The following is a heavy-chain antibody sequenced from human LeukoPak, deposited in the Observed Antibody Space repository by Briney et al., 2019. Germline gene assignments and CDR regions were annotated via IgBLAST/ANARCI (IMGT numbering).Heavy chain of an antibody. CDR1: GFTFSSYA. CDR3: TRDPLSSSQRGYFDY. J-gene: IGHJ4*02. V-gene: IGHV3-30-3*01. Sequence: PGRSLRLSCAASGFTFSSYAMHWVRQAPGKGLEWLAVISYDASNKYYADSVKGRSTISRDNSKNTLYLQMNSLRTDDTAVYYCTRDPLSSSQRGYFDYWGQGTLVTVSS. D-gene: IGHD6-13*01. CDR2: ISYDASNK.